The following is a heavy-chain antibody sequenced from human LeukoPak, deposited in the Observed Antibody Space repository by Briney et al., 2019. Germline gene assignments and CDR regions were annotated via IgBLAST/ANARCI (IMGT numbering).Heavy chain of an antibody. J-gene: IGHJ4*02. V-gene: IGHV3-30-3*01. CDR2: TDGTNK. CDR3: AKDLIAGPPDYFDY. CDR1: GFTFTIHA. Sequence: EGSLRLSCAASGFTFTIHAVHWVRQAPGKGLEWVAVTDGTNKFYSDSVRGRFTISGDTSKNTIYLQMNSLRPEDTAMYYCAKDLIAGPPDYFDYRGQGTLVSVSS. D-gene: IGHD2-21*01.